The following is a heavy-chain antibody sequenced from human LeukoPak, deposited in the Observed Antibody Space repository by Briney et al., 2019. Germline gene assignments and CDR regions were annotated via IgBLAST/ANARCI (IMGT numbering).Heavy chain of an antibody. V-gene: IGHV4-30-4*08. CDR3: ASGYGSGWFDR. Sequence: PSETLSLTCTVSGGSINRGYWSWARQHPGKGLEWIGHILYSGSTFYNPSLKSRLTISLDTSKNQFSLKLTSVTAADTAVYYCASGYGSGWFDRWGQGTLVSVSS. CDR1: GGSINRGY. J-gene: IGHJ5*02. D-gene: IGHD5-18*01. CDR2: ILYSGST.